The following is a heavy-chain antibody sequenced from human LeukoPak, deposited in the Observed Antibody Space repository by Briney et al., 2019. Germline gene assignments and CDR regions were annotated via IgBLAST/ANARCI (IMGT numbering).Heavy chain of an antibody. CDR3: TRYTGYEFPFDY. V-gene: IGHV3-73*01. Sequence: PGGSLRLSCAASGFTFSDSSMHWVRRASGKGLEWVGRIRSRANAYATAYAASVNGRFTISRDDSKNTAYLQMNSLKTEDTAVYYCTRYTGYEFPFDYWGQGTLVTVSS. J-gene: IGHJ4*02. D-gene: IGHD5-12*01. CDR2: IRSRANAYAT. CDR1: GFTFSDSS.